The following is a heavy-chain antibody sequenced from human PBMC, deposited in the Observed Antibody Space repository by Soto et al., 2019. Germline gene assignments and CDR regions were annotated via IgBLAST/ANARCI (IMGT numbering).Heavy chain of an antibody. D-gene: IGHD3-9*01. CDR2: INPNSGGT. V-gene: IGHV1-2*04. J-gene: IGHJ4*02. CDR1: GYTFTGYY. CDR3: ARGRVLRYFDRLYHFDY. Sequence: ASVKVSCKASGYTFTGYYMHWVRQAPGQGLEWMGWINPNSGGTNYAQKFQGWVTMTRDTSISTAYMELSRLRSDDTAVYYCARGRVLRYFDRLYHFDYWSQGALVTVS.